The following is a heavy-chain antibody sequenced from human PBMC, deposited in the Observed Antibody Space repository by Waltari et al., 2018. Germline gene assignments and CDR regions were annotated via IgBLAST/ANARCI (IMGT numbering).Heavy chain of an antibody. CDR3: ARQSGVGAEPSHFDY. J-gene: IGHJ4*02. CDR1: GYTFSNYD. V-gene: IGHV5-51*01. CDR2: IYPGDSDT. Sequence: VQLVQSGAEVQKPGASVKVSCKTSGYTFSNYDITWVRQATGRGLEWMGIIYPGDSDTRYSPSFQGQFTISADKSISTAYLQWSSLKASDTAMYYCARQSGVGAEPSHFDYWGQGTLVTVSS. D-gene: IGHD1-26*01.